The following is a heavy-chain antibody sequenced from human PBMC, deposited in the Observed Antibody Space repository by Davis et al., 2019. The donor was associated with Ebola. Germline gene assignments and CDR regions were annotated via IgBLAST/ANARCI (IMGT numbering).Heavy chain of an antibody. Sequence: GGSLRLSCSASGFTFTSHAIYWVRQAPGKGLEWVSEISGSGGSTNYADSVKGRFTISRDNSKNTLYLQMNSLRGDDTAVYYCAKVSRTTVSYFDNWGQGTLVTVSS. CDR1: GFTFTSHA. D-gene: IGHD4-17*01. V-gene: IGHV3-23*01. CDR3: AKVSRTTVSYFDN. J-gene: IGHJ4*02. CDR2: ISGSGGST.